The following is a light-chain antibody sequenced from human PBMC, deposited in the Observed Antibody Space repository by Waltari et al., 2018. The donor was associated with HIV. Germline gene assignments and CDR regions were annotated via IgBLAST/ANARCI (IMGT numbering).Light chain of an antibody. Sequence: VVMPQSHLSLPVTRGQPASISCRSRHSLLSTDGNTYLNWFQQSPGQSPRLLIYRVSQRDSVAPDRFSGSGSGTDFITKISRLEDEDAGIYYCMQGTYRPYTFGQGTKLEIK. V-gene: IGKV2-30*01. CDR3: MQGTYRPYT. CDR2: RVS. CDR1: HSLLSTDGNTY. J-gene: IGKJ2*01.